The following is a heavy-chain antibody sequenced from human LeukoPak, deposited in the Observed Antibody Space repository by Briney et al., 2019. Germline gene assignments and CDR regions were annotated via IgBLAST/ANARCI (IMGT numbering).Heavy chain of an antibody. J-gene: IGHJ4*02. Sequence: PSETLSLTCTVSGGSISSSSYYWGWIRQPPGKGLEWIGYIYYSGSTYYNPSLRSRVTISVDTSKNQFSLRLSSVTAADTAVYYCARGGYCGGDCYFYYWGQGTLVTVSS. CDR1: GGSISSSSYY. CDR2: IYYSGST. D-gene: IGHD2-21*02. V-gene: IGHV4-61*05. CDR3: ARGGYCGGDCYFYY.